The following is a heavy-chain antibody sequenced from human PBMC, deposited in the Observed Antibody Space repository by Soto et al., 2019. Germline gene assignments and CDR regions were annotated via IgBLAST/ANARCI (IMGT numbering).Heavy chain of an antibody. CDR1: GFTFSSYA. CDR2: ISGSGGST. Sequence: PGGSLRLSCAASGFTFSSYAVTWVRQAPGKGLEWVSTISGSGGSTYYADSVKGRFTISRDNSRNSLYLQMNNLRVEDTALYFCAKGTEYGVVLMSTFDYWGQGSLVTVSS. CDR3: AKGTEYGVVLMSTFDY. D-gene: IGHD3-3*01. J-gene: IGHJ4*02. V-gene: IGHV3-23*01.